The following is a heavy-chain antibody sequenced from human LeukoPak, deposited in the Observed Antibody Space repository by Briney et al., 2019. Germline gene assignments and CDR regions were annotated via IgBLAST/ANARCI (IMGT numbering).Heavy chain of an antibody. D-gene: IGHD6-19*01. Sequence: SETLSLTCTVSGGSISSYYWSWIRQPPGKGLEWIGRIYTSGSTNYNPSLKSRVTISVDTSKNQFSLKLSSVTAADTAVYYCARAWGGSSGWYAPGYYYYMDVWGKGTTVTISS. CDR3: ARAWGGSSGWYAPGYYYYMDV. CDR2: IYTSGST. J-gene: IGHJ6*03. V-gene: IGHV4-4*08. CDR1: GGSISSYY.